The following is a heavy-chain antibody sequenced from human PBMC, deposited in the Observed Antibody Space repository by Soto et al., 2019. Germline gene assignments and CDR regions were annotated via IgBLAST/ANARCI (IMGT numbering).Heavy chain of an antibody. D-gene: IGHD3-16*01. CDR3: AKARLDEIFDY. Sequence: HPGGSLRLSCAASGFTFSSYGMHWVRQAPGKGLEWVAVISYDGSNKYYADSVKGRFTISRDNSKNTLYLQMNSLRAEDTAVYYCAKARLDEIFDYWGQGTLVTVSS. J-gene: IGHJ4*02. V-gene: IGHV3-30*18. CDR2: ISYDGSNK. CDR1: GFTFSSYG.